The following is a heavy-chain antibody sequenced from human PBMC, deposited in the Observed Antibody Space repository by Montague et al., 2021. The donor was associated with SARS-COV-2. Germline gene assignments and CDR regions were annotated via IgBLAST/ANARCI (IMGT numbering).Heavy chain of an antibody. J-gene: IGHJ4*02. CDR2: IYSGASST. CDR3: AKVDQWEVFLDY. D-gene: IGHD1-26*01. Sequence: SLRLSCAASEFTFRNYAMSWVRQAPGKGLEWVSVIYSGASSTYYADSVKGRFTISRDNSKNTLYLQMNNLRAEDTAVYYCAKVDQWEVFLDYWGRGTLVIVSS. CDR1: EFTFRNYA. V-gene: IGHV3-23*03.